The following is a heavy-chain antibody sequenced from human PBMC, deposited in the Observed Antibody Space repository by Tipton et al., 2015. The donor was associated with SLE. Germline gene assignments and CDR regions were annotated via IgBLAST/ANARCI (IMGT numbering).Heavy chain of an antibody. CDR3: ARWVFYDSRGCYSYAFDI. Sequence: TLSLTCTVSGGSISSHYWSWIRQPPGKGLEWIGDIYNSGSTNYNPSLKSRVTISVDTSKNQFSLKLSSVTAADTALYYCARWVFYDSRGCYSYAFDIWGQGTMVTVSS. D-gene: IGHD3-22*01. CDR1: GGSISSHY. V-gene: IGHV4-59*11. CDR2: IYNSGST. J-gene: IGHJ3*02.